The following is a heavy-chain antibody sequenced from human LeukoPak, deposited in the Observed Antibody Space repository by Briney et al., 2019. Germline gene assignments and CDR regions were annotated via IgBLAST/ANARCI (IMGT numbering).Heavy chain of an antibody. CDR3: STEDKYCTGANCGVF. Sequence: GASVKVSCKASGYTLTEYYIHWVRQALGQGLEWMGFIIPDSGGTTYQQNFQGRVTMTRDTSISTFYMELSSLRPDDTAVYYCSTEDKYCTGANCGVFWGQGTLVTVSS. D-gene: IGHD2-8*02. CDR1: GYTLTEYY. CDR2: IIPDSGGT. V-gene: IGHV1-2*02. J-gene: IGHJ4*02.